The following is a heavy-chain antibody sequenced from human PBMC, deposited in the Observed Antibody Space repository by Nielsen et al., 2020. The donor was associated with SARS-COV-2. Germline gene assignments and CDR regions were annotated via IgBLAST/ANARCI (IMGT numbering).Heavy chain of an antibody. Sequence: GGSLRLSCVGSEFIFDDFVMHWVRQAPGKGLEWVSGISWTSGSMGYADSVKGRFTISRDNAKKSLYLQMNSLRPEDTALYYCAREDPGYFGMDAWGQGTTVVVSS. CDR1: EFIFDDFV. CDR3: AREDPGYFGMDA. J-gene: IGHJ6*02. D-gene: IGHD2-2*03. CDR2: ISWTSGSM. V-gene: IGHV3-9*01.